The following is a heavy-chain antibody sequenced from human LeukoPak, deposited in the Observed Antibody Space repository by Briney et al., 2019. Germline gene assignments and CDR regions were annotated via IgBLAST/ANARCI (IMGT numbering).Heavy chain of an antibody. D-gene: IGHD2-15*01. CDR2: TSYDGSNK. V-gene: IGHV3-30*03. Sequence: QPGRSLRLSCAASGFTFSSYGIHWVRQAPGKGLEWVAATSYDGSNKHYADSVKGRFTISRENARSSLYLQMNTLRAGDTAVYYCARGMTSNTPEYFDLWGRGTLVTVSS. CDR3: ARGMTSNTPEYFDL. J-gene: IGHJ2*01. CDR1: GFTFSSYG.